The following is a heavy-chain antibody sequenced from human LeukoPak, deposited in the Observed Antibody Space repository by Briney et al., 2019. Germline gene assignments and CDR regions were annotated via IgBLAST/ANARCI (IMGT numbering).Heavy chain of an antibody. CDR1: GGSISSYY. Sequence: SSETLSLTCTVSGGSISSYYWSWIRQPPGKGLEWIGYIYYSGSTNYNPSLKSRVTISVDTSKNQFSLKLSSVTAADTAVYYCARGISYYYDSSGYLDAFDIWGQGTMVTVSS. V-gene: IGHV4-59*01. J-gene: IGHJ3*02. D-gene: IGHD3-22*01. CDR3: ARGISYYYDSSGYLDAFDI. CDR2: IYYSGST.